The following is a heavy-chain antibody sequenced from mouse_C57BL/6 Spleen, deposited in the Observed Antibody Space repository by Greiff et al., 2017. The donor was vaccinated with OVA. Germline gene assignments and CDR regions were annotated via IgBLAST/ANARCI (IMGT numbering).Heavy chain of an antibody. CDR3: AREGDFDYDGDYAMDY. J-gene: IGHJ4*01. CDR2: IYPGDGAT. CDR1: GYAFSSSW. D-gene: IGHD2-4*01. V-gene: IGHV1-82*01. Sequence: QVQLKQSGPELVKPGASVKISCKASGYAFSSSWMNWVKQRPGKGLEWIGRIYPGDGATNYNGKFKGKATLTADKSSSTAYMQLSSLTSEDSAVYFCAREGDFDYDGDYAMDYWGQGTSVTVSS.